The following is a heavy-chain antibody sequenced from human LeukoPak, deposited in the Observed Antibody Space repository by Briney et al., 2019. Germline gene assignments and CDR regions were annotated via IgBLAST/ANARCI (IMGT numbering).Heavy chain of an antibody. J-gene: IGHJ4*02. D-gene: IGHD6-19*01. CDR2: ISGSGGST. CDR1: GFTFSSYA. Sequence: QPGGSLRLSCAASGFTFSSYAMSWVRQAPGKGLEWVSTISGSGGSTYYADSVKGRFTISRDNSKNTLYLQMNSLRAEDTTVYYCAKRIAVAGTYQPVDYWGQGTLVTVSS. V-gene: IGHV3-23*01. CDR3: AKRIAVAGTYQPVDY.